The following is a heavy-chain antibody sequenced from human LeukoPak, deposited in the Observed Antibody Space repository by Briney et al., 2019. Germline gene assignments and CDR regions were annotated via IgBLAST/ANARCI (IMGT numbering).Heavy chain of an antibody. CDR1: GFTFSSYA. D-gene: IGHD3-22*01. CDR2: ISGSGGRT. CDR3: AKSITMIVVVMAA. V-gene: IGHV3-23*01. J-gene: IGHJ5*02. Sequence: AGSLRLSCVASGFTFSSYAMSWVRQAPGKGLEWVSAISGSGGRTYYADSVKGRFTISRDNSKNTLYLQMNSLRAEDTAVYYCAKSITMIVVVMAAWGQGTLVTVSS.